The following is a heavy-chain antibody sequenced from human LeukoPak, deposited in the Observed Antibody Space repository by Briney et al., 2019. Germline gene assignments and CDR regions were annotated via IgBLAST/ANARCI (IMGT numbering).Heavy chain of an antibody. CDR1: GGTFSSYA. CDR2: IIPIFGTA. D-gene: IGHD3-10*01. CDR3: AREGGMVRGVIINNFDY. J-gene: IGHJ4*02. V-gene: IGHV1-69*01. Sequence: GASVKVSCKASGGTFSSYAISWVRQAPGQGLEWMGGIIPIFGTANYAQKFQGRVTITADESTSTAYMELSSLRSEDTAVYYCAREGGMVRGVIINNFDYWGQGTLVTVSS.